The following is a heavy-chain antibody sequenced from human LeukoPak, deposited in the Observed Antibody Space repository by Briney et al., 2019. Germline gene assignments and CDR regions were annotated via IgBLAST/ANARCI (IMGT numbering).Heavy chain of an antibody. CDR1: GGSLSGYY. D-gene: IGHD1-26*01. CDR3: AREIVGATVFDY. V-gene: IGHV4-34*01. CDR2: ISHSGST. Sequence: SETLSLTCAVYGGSLSGYYWSWIRQPPGKGLEWIGEISHSGSTNYNPSLKSRVTISVDTSKNQFSLKLSSVTAADTAVYYCAREIVGATVFDYWGQGTLVTVSS. J-gene: IGHJ4*02.